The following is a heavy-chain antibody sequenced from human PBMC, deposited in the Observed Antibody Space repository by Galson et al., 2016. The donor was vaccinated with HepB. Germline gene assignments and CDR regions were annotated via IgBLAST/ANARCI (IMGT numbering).Heavy chain of an antibody. D-gene: IGHD3-16*01. J-gene: IGHJ3*02. Sequence: SVKGRFTISRDNAKNSLFLQMNSLRADDTAVYYCARLIAPGAFDIWGQGTMATVSS. V-gene: IGHV3-7*04. CDR3: ARLIAPGAFDI.